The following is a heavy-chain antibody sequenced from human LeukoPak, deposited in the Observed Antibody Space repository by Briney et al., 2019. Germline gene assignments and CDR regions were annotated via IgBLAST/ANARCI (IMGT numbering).Heavy chain of an antibody. CDR1: GYTFTGYY. D-gene: IGHD3-22*01. CDR2: INPNSGGT. J-gene: IGHJ4*02. V-gene: IGHV1-2*02. Sequence: GASVKVSCKASGYTFTGYYMHWVRQAPGQGLEWMGWINPNSGGTNYAQKFQGRVTITADKSTSTAYMELSSLRSEDTAVYYCVSVQVGYDSSGYGYYWGQGTLVTVSS. CDR3: VSVQVGYDSSGYGYY.